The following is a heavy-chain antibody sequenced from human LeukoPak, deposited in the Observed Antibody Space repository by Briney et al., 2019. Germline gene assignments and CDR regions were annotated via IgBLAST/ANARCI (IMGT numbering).Heavy chain of an antibody. V-gene: IGHV3-30*03. CDR1: GFTFSNYG. Sequence: GGSLRLSCAASGFTFSNYGMHWVRQAPGKGLEWVAVISYDGSNKYYTDSVKGRFTISRDNAKNTLYLQMNSLRAEDTAVYYCAGVLGVRDLAYFDYWGHGTLVTVSS. D-gene: IGHD3-10*01. CDR2: ISYDGSNK. J-gene: IGHJ4*01. CDR3: AGVLGVRDLAYFDY.